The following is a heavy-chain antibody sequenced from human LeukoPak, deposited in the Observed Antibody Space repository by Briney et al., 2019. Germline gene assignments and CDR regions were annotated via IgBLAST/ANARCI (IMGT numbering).Heavy chain of an antibody. CDR1: GGSFSGYY. Sequence: SETLSLTCAVYGGSFSGYYWSWIRQPPGKGLEWIGEINHSGSTNYNPSLKSRVTISVDKSKNQFSLKLSSVTAADTAVYYCANRGSDSGYDSAAPSWGQGTLVTVSS. D-gene: IGHD5-12*01. J-gene: IGHJ5*02. V-gene: IGHV4-34*01. CDR2: INHSGST. CDR3: ANRGSDSGYDSAAPS.